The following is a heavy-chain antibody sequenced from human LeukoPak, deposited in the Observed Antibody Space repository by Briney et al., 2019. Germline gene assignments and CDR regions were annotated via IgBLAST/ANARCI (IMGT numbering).Heavy chain of an antibody. V-gene: IGHV4-39*01. CDR2: IYYSGST. J-gene: IGHJ4*02. CDR3: ARARGIAAHPFDY. Sequence: SQTLSLTCTVSGGSISSSSYYWGWIRQPPGKGLEWIGSIYYSGSTYYNPSLKSRVTISVDTSKNQFSLKLSSVTAADTAVYYCARARGIAAHPFDYWGQGTLVTVSS. D-gene: IGHD6-6*01. CDR1: GGSISSSSYY.